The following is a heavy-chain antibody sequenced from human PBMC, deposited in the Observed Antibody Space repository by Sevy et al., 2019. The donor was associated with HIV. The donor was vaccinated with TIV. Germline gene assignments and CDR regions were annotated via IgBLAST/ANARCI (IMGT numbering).Heavy chain of an antibody. Sequence: GGSLRLSCAASGFTFSDYYMSWIRQAPGKGLEWVSYISSSGSTIYYADSVKGRFTISRDSSKKMIYLHLNSLRADDTATYYCAKDGYSSGLLYYFDHWGQGTLVTVSS. J-gene: IGHJ4*02. CDR3: AKDGYSSGLLYYFDH. V-gene: IGHV3-11*01. CDR1: GFTFSDYY. CDR2: ISSSGSTI. D-gene: IGHD6-19*01.